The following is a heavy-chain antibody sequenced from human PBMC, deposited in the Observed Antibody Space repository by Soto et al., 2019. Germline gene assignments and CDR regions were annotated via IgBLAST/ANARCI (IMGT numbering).Heavy chain of an antibody. Sequence: QVQLVQSGAEVKKPGSSVKVSCKASGGTFSSYTISWVRQAPGQGLEWMGRIIPILGIANYAQKFQGRVTITVDKSTSTAYMELSSLRSEDTAVYYCAREARDDAFDIWGQGTMVTVSS. D-gene: IGHD1-26*01. CDR3: AREARDDAFDI. J-gene: IGHJ3*02. CDR1: GGTFSSYT. CDR2: IIPILGIA. V-gene: IGHV1-69*08.